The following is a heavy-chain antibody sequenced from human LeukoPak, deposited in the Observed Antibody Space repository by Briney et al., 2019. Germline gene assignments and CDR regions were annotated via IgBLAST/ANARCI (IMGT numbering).Heavy chain of an antibody. CDR2: IYPGDSDT. CDR1: GYSFTSYW. Sequence: PGESLKISCKGSGYSFTSYWIGWVRQMPGKGLEWMGIIYPGDSDTRYSPSFQGQVTISADKSISTAYLQWSSLKASDTAMYYRARWPTVVTQPIDHWGQGTLVTVSS. V-gene: IGHV5-51*01. D-gene: IGHD4-23*01. CDR3: ARWPTVVTQPIDH. J-gene: IGHJ4*02.